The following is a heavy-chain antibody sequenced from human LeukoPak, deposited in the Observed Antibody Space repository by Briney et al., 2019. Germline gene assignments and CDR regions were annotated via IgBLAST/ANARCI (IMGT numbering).Heavy chain of an antibody. CDR1: GFTFSSFA. J-gene: IGHJ4*02. CDR3: AKDLPDYGDYIEGY. CDR2: ISGSGGTT. Sequence: GGSLRLSCTASGFTFSSFAMSWVRQAPGKGLEWVSTISGSGGTTNYADSVKGRFTFSRDNSKNTLYLQMNSLRAEDTAVYYCAKDLPDYGDYIEGYWGQGTLVTVSS. V-gene: IGHV3-23*01. D-gene: IGHD4-17*01.